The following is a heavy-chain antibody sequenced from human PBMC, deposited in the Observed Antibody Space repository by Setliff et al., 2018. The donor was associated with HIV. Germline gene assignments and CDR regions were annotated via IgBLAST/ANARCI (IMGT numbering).Heavy chain of an antibody. CDR2: INAYNGDT. Sequence: ASVKVSCKTSGFIFADYAIHWVRQAPGQRLEWMAWINAYNGDTKYSQRFKDRISVTRDTHTRTVYMELRSLRSEDTSVYYCARDRTFVMGTPPFDPWGQGTLVTVS. D-gene: IGHD3-16*01. J-gene: IGHJ5*02. CDR1: GFIFADYA. V-gene: IGHV1-3*01. CDR3: ARDRTFVMGTPPFDP.